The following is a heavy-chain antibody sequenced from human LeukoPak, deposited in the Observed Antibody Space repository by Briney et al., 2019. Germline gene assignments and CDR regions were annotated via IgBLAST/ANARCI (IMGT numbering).Heavy chain of an antibody. CDR1: GFTFSSYG. CDR2: TSYDGSNK. V-gene: IGHV3-30*18. J-gene: IGHJ6*02. CDR3: AKIRGPYYYYGMDV. Sequence: GGSLRLSCAASGFTFSSYGMHWVRQAPGKGLEWVAVTSYDGSNKYYADSVKGRFTISRDNSKNTLYLQMNSLRAEDTAVYYCAKIRGPYYYYGMDVWGQGTTVTVSS.